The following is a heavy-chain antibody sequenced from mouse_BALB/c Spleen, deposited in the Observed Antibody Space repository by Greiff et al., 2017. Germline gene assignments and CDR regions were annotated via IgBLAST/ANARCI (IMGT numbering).Heavy chain of an antibody. D-gene: IGHD1-1*02. V-gene: IGHV1-4*02. CDR3: ARRGGYDAMDY. CDR2: INPSSGYT. Sequence: QVQLKESAAELARPGASVKMSCKASGYTFTSYTMHWVKQRPGQGLEWIGYINPSSGYTEYNQKFKDKTTLTADKSSSTAYMQLSSLTSEDSAVYYCARRGGYDAMDYWGQGTSVTVSS. CDR1: GYTFTSYT. J-gene: IGHJ4*01.